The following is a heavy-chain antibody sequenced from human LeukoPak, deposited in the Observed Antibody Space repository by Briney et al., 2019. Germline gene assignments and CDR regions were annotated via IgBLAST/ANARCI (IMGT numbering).Heavy chain of an antibody. CDR2: IYRGGST. CDR3: ARDSVSEGSDY. D-gene: IGHD1-14*01. CDR1: GFTVSSNY. J-gene: IGHJ4*02. Sequence: GGSLRLSCAASGFTVSSNYMSWVRQAPGKGLEWVSVIYRGGSTYYADSVKGRFTISRDNSKNTLYLQMNSLRAEDTAVYYCARDSVSEGSDYWGQGTLVTVSS. V-gene: IGHV3-66*01.